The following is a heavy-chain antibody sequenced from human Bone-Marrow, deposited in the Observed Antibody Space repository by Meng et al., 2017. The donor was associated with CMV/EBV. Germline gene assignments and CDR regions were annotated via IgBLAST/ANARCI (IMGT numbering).Heavy chain of an antibody. J-gene: IGHJ5*02. V-gene: IGHV3-30-3*01. CDR2: ISYDGSNK. CDR1: GFTFSSYA. CDR3: ASGIWNWAFDP. D-gene: IGHD1-7*01. Sequence: GESLKISCAASGFTFSSYAMSWVRQAPGKGLEWVAVISYDGSNKYYSDSVKGRFTISRDNSKNTLYLQMNSVWAEDTAVYYCASGIWNWAFDPWGQGTLVTVSS.